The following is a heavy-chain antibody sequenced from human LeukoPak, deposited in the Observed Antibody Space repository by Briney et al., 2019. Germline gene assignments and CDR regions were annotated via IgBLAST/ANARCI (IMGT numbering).Heavy chain of an antibody. CDR2: INPGGGST. CDR1: GYTFTSYY. J-gene: IGHJ3*02. Sequence: GGSLRLSCAASGYTFTSYYMHWVRQAPGQGLEWMGIINPGGGSTSYAQKFQGKVTMTRDTSTSTVYMELSSLRSEDTAVYYCARGVDTGSVADDAFDIWGQGTMVTVSS. CDR3: ARGVDTGSVADDAFDI. V-gene: IGHV1-46*01. D-gene: IGHD5-18*01.